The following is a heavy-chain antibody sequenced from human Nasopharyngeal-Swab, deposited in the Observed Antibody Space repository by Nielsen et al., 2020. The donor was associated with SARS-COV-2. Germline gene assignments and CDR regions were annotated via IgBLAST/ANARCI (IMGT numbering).Heavy chain of an antibody. D-gene: IGHD6-19*01. V-gene: IGHV3-23*01. J-gene: IGHJ6*02. CDR2: ISGSGGST. CDR1: GFNFSSYA. Sequence: GGSLRLSCAASGFNFSSYAMSWVRQAPGRGLEWVSAISGSGGSTYYADSVKGRFTISRDNSKNTLYLQMNSLRAEDTAVYYCAKGGSAEWLAFSYYGMDVWGQGTTVTVSS. CDR3: AKGGSAEWLAFSYYGMDV.